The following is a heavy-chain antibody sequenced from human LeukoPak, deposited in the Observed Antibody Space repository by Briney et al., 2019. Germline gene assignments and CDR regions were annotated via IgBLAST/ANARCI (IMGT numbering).Heavy chain of an antibody. CDR1: GLTVSSSY. J-gene: IGHJ4*02. CDR3: ARAQYYLDS. V-gene: IGHV3-11*06. Sequence: GGSLRLSCAASGLTVSSSYMSWVRQAPGKGLEWVSYISSSSSNRNYADSVKGRFTISRDNAKNSLYLQMNSLRAEDTAVYYCARAQYYLDSWGQGTLVTVSS. CDR2: ISSSSSNR.